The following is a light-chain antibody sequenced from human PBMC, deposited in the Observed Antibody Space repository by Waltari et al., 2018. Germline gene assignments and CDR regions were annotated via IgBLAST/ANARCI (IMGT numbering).Light chain of an antibody. J-gene: IGKJ4*01. CDR2: DAS. CDR3: QQRSKWPLLS. V-gene: IGKV3-11*01. CDR1: GRVDSF. Sequence: LFTQSPAPLSLSPGSTATLSCRAGGRVDSFLARYQQKPGQAPRLLIYDASRRATGIPARFSGGGSGTDFTLPISSLEPEDFAVYYCQQRSKWPLLSFGGGTKVEIK.